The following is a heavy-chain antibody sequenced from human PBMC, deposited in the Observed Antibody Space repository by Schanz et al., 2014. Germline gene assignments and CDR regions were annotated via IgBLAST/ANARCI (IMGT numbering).Heavy chain of an antibody. J-gene: IGHJ4*02. Sequence: VQLVESGGGLVQPGGSLRLSCAASGFTLSNSDMHWVRQAPGKGLEWVAVIWSDGSGKYYADSVKGRFTMSRDNSKNTLYLQMNSLRAEDTAVYYCARANYRRKINFDYWGRGTLVTVSS. D-gene: IGHD3-10*01. CDR3: ARANYRRKINFDY. CDR2: IWSDGSGK. CDR1: GFTLSNSD. V-gene: IGHV3-33*08.